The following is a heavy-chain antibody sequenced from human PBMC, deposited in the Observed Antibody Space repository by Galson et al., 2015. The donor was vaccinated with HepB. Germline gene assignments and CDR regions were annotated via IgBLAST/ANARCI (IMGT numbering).Heavy chain of an antibody. J-gene: IGHJ4*02. D-gene: IGHD3-10*01. Sequence: SCKVSGYTLTELSMHWVRQAPGKGLEWMGGFDPEDGETIYAQKFQGRVTMTEDTSTDTAYMELSSLRSEDTAVYYCATGKYYYGSGSYSRYFDYWGQGTLVTVSS. CDR1: GYTLTELS. V-gene: IGHV1-24*01. CDR3: ATGKYYYGSGSYSRYFDY. CDR2: FDPEDGET.